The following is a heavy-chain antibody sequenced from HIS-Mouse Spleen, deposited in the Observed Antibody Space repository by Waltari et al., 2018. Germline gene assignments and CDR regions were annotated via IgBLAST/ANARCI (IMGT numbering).Heavy chain of an antibody. Sequence: QLQLQESGPGLVKPSETLSLTCTVSGGSISSSSYYWGWIRQPPGKGLEWIGSIYYSGSTSYNPSLKSRVTISVDTSKNQFSLKLSSVTAADTAVYYCARRSANWGTGGAFDYWGQGTLVTVSS. V-gene: IGHV4-39*01. J-gene: IGHJ4*02. D-gene: IGHD7-27*01. CDR1: GGSISSSSYY. CDR3: ARRSANWGTGGAFDY. CDR2: IYYSGST.